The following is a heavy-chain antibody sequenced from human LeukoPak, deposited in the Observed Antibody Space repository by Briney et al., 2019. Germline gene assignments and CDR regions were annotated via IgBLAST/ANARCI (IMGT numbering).Heavy chain of an antibody. CDR1: GGSISSSH. V-gene: IGHV4-4*09. Sequence: SETLSLTCTVSGGSISSSHWSWIRQPPGKGLEWIGNIHTSGGTNYSPSLKSRVTISADTSRNQFSLKLSSVTAADTAVYYCARGTSTVVTPNYYYYYCMDVWGKGTTVTVSS. D-gene: IGHD4-23*01. J-gene: IGHJ6*03. CDR3: ARGTSTVVTPNYYYYYCMDV. CDR2: IHTSGGT.